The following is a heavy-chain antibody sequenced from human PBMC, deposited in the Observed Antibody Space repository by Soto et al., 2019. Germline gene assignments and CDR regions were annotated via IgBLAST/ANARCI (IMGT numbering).Heavy chain of an antibody. J-gene: IGHJ4*02. D-gene: IGHD7-27*01. CDR1: GFTRSNYW. Sequence: GGSLRVSCAASGFTRSNYWMTWVRQAPGKGLEWVANINKDGSQKNYVDSVKGRFTIARDNGQNSLSLQINSLRVEDTAVYYCVRELGLAYWGQGALVTVSS. CDR2: INKDGSQK. V-gene: IGHV3-7*03. CDR3: VRELGLAY.